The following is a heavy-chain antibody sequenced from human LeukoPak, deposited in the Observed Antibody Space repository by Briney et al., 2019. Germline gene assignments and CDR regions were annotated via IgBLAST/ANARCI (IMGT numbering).Heavy chain of an antibody. Sequence: ASVKVSCKASGYTFTSYYMHWVRQAPGQGLEWMGIINPSGGSTSYAQKFQGRVTMTRDTSTSTVYMELSSLRSEDTAVYYCARTRGSYSEMGSFDYWAREPWSPSPQ. V-gene: IGHV1-46*01. D-gene: IGHD1-26*01. CDR3: ARTRGSYSEMGSFDY. CDR2: INPSGGST. CDR1: GYTFTSYY. J-gene: IGHJ4*02.